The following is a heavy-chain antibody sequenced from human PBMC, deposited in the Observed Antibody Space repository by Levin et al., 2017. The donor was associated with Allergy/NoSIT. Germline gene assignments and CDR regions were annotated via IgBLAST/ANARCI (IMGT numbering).Heavy chain of an antibody. J-gene: IGHJ5*02. V-gene: IGHV3-15*01. Sequence: GGSLRLSCAASGFTFSNAWMSWVRQAPGKGLEWVGRIKSKTDGGTTDYAAPVKGRFTISRDDSKNTLYLQMNSLKTEDTAVYYCTTPPGIAAAGGWFDPWGQGTLVTVSS. D-gene: IGHD6-13*01. CDR2: IKSKTDGGTT. CDR1: GFTFSNAW. CDR3: TTPPGIAAAGGWFDP.